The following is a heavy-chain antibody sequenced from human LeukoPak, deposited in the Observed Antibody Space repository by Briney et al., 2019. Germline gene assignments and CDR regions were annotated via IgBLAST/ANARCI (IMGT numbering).Heavy chain of an antibody. D-gene: IGHD5-18*01. V-gene: IGHV4-59*08. J-gene: IGHJ4*02. CDR3: ARGYTYGDF. Sequence: PSETLSLACSVSGGSINSSSWSWIRQPPGKGLEWIAYMYYTGTTKYNPSLSSRVTISVDASKNQISLKLTSVTAADTAVYYCARGYTYGDFWGPGTLVTVSS. CDR2: MYYTGTT. CDR1: GGSINSSS.